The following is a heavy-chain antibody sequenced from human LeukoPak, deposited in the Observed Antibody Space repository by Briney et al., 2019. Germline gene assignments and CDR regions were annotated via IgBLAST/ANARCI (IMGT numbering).Heavy chain of an antibody. Sequence: GGSLRLSCAASGFTFSSYEMNWVRQAPGKGLEWVAVIWYDGSNKYYADSVKGRFTISRDNSKNTLYLQMNSLRAEDTAVYYCARDRGYYDSRAYFDYWGQGTLVTVSS. V-gene: IGHV3-33*08. CDR2: IWYDGSNK. J-gene: IGHJ4*02. CDR3: ARDRGYYDSRAYFDY. CDR1: GFTFSSYE. D-gene: IGHD3-22*01.